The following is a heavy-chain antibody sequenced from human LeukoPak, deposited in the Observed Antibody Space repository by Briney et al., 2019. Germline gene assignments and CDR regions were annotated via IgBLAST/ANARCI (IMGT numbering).Heavy chain of an antibody. CDR2: IYWDDDK. J-gene: IGHJ5*02. V-gene: IGHV2-5*02. Sequence: SGPTLVNPTQTLTLTCTFSGFSLSTSGVGVGWIRQPPGKALEWLALIYWDDDKRYSPSLKSRLTITKNTSKNQVVLTMTNMDPVDTATYYCAHRRPTYYDILTGYYGDWFDPWGQGTLVTVSS. CDR3: AHRRPTYYDILTGYYGDWFDP. CDR1: GFSLSTSGVG. D-gene: IGHD3-9*01.